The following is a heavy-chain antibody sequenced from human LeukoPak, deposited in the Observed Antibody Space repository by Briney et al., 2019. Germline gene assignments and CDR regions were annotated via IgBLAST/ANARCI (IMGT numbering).Heavy chain of an antibody. CDR2: IYSSGTT. V-gene: IGHV4-4*07. Sequence: SETLSLTCSVSDGSINFNHWSWIRQPAGKGLEWIGRIYSSGTTNYNPSLNSRVTMSVDTSNNQFSLKLTSVTAADTAVYYCTRGARDDYKDIDAFDTWGQGTMVTVSS. CDR1: DGSINFNH. CDR3: TRGARDDYKDIDAFDT. D-gene: IGHD5-24*01. J-gene: IGHJ3*02.